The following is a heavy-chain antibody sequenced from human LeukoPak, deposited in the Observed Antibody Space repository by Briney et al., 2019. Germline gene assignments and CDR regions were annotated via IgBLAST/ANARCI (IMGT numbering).Heavy chain of an antibody. D-gene: IGHD2-21*02. Sequence: PGGSLRLSCAASGFTFSSYEMNWVRQAPGKGLEWVSYISSSGSTIYYADSVKGRFTISRDNAKNSLYLQMSSLRAEDTAVYYCAKAGGAYCGGDCPDAFDIRGQGTMVTVSS. CDR3: AKAGGAYCGGDCPDAFDI. CDR1: GFTFSSYE. V-gene: IGHV3-48*03. CDR2: ISSSGSTI. J-gene: IGHJ3*02.